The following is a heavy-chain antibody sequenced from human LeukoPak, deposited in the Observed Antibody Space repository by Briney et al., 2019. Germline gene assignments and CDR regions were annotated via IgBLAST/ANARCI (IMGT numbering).Heavy chain of an antibody. CDR1: GFTFSSYA. CDR2: ISGSGDNT. D-gene: IGHD3-22*01. V-gene: IGHV3-23*01. CDR3: AKGSYYDSSGSFYFDY. J-gene: IGHJ4*02. Sequence: GGSLRLSCAASGFTFSSYAMSWVRQAPGKGLEWVSGISGSGDNTYYADSVKGRFTISRDNSKNTLYVQVNSLGTGDTAAYYCAKGSYYDSSGSFYFDYWGQGTLVTVSS.